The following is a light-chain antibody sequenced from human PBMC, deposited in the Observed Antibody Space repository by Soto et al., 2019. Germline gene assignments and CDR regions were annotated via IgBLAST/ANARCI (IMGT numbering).Light chain of an antibody. V-gene: IGKV3-15*01. J-gene: IGKJ1*01. CDR3: QQYNNWPWT. CDR1: QNISRS. Sequence: EIVMTQSPVTLSVSPGERATLSCRASQNISRSLAWYQQKPGQGPSLLIYGTSTRAGGVPARFSGGGSGTEFTLTITSLQSEDFAVYYCQQYNNWPWTFGQGTKVDI. CDR2: GTS.